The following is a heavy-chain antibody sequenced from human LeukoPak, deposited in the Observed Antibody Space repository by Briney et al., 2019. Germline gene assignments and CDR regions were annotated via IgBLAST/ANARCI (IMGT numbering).Heavy chain of an antibody. CDR3: AKDLDIAAAH. V-gene: IGHV3-23*01. J-gene: IGHJ4*02. CDR2: ITGRGDTT. Sequence: PGGSLRLSCAASGLTFKNYAMTWVRQAPGKGLEWVSAITGRGDTTYYADSVKGRFAISRDNSKNTLYLQMNRLRVEDTAIYYCAKDLDIAAAHWGQGTLVTVSS. D-gene: IGHD6-13*01. CDR1: GLTFKNYA.